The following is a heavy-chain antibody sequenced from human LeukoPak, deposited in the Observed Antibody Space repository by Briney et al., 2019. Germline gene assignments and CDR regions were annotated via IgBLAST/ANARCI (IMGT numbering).Heavy chain of an antibody. J-gene: IGHJ5*02. V-gene: IGHV1-3*01. CDR1: GYTFTSYA. CDR3: ARDLAAAGTNWFDP. CDR2: INAGNGNT. Sequence: ASVKVSCKASGYTFTSYAMHWVRQAPGQRLEWMGWINAGNGNTKYSQKFQGRVTITRDTSASTAYMELSSLRSEDTAVYYCARDLAAAGTNWFDPWGQGTLVTVSS. D-gene: IGHD6-13*01.